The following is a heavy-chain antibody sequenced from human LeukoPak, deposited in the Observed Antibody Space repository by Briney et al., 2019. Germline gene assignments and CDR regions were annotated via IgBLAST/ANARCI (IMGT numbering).Heavy chain of an antibody. CDR2: ISGRGNYV. CDR3: ARSGIGATEIDY. CDR1: GFTFSDYF. Sequence: GGSQRLSCAASGFTFSDYFMSWVRQAPGKGLEWLSYISGRGNYVDYAESLKGRITISRDNAKNSLYLQMNSLRAEDTAVYYCARSGIGATEIDYWGQGTLVTVSS. J-gene: IGHJ4*02. V-gene: IGHV3-11*06. D-gene: IGHD6-13*01.